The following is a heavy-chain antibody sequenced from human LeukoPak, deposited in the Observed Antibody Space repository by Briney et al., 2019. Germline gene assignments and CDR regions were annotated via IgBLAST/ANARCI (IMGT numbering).Heavy chain of an antibody. D-gene: IGHD4-17*01. CDR2: ISISGTKT. CDR3: AXEIRPNDY. V-gene: IGHV3-23*01. CDR1: EFDFSTHA. J-gene: IGHJ4*02. Sequence: GGSLRLSCAASEFDFSTHAMTWVRQAPGKGLEWVSAISISGTKTYYADSVKGRFTISRDNSKNTLYLQMYSLRAEDTAVYYCAXEIRPNDYWGQGTLVTVSS.